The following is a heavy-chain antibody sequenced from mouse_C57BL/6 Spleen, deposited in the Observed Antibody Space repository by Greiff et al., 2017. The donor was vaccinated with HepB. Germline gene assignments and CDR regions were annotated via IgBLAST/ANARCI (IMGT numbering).Heavy chain of an antibody. Sequence: QVQLQQPGAELVKPGASVKLSCKASGYTFTSYWMQWVKQRPGQGLEWIGEIDPSDSYTNYTQKFKGKATLTVDTSSSTAYMQLSSLTSEDSAVYYCAKGRAMDYWGQGTSVTVSS. D-gene: IGHD3-3*01. CDR3: AKGRAMDY. CDR2: IDPSDSYT. CDR1: GYTFTSYW. J-gene: IGHJ4*01. V-gene: IGHV1-50*01.